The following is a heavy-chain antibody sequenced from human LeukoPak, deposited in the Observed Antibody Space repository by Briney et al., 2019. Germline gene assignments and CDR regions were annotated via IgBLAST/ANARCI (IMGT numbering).Heavy chain of an antibody. V-gene: IGHV3-23*01. Sequence: GGSLRLSCAASGFTFSSYAMSWVRQAPGKGLEWVSAISGSGGSTYYADSVKGRFTISRDNSKNTLYLQMNSLRAEDTAVYYCAKTITFFGVVPHYWSFDLWGRGPLVTVSS. CDR1: GFTFSSYA. D-gene: IGHD3-3*01. CDR2: ISGSGGST. J-gene: IGHJ2*01. CDR3: AKTITFFGVVPHYWSFDL.